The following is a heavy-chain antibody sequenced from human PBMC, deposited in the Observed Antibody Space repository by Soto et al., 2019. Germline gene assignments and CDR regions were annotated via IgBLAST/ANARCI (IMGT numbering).Heavy chain of an antibody. D-gene: IGHD2-15*01. V-gene: IGHV1-69*13. CDR3: ARKEGDCSGGSCHFWFDP. CDR1: GGTFSSYA. Sequence: GASVKVSCKASGGTFSSYAISWVRQAPGQGLEWMGGIIPIFGTANYAQKFQGRVTITADESTSTAYMELSSLRSEDTAVYYRARKEGDCSGGSCHFWFDPWGQGTLVTVSS. J-gene: IGHJ5*02. CDR2: IIPIFGTA.